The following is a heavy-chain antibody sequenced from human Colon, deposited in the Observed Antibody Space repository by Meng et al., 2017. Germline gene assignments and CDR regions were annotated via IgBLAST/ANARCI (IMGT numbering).Heavy chain of an antibody. CDR3: ARGYYDSSGYGYWYFDL. J-gene: IGHJ2*01. V-gene: IGHV4-30-4*01. Sequence: VELQESGPGLVKPSQTPSLPCTVSGGSISSGDYYWSWIRQPPGKGLEWIGYIYYSGSTYYNPSLKSRVTISVDTSKNQFSLKLSSVTAADTAVYYCARGYYDSSGYGYWYFDLWGRGTLVTVSS. CDR1: GGSISSGDYY. D-gene: IGHD3-22*01. CDR2: IYYSGST.